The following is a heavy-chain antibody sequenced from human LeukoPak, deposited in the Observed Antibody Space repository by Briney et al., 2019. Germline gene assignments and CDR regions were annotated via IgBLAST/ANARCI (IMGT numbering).Heavy chain of an antibody. Sequence: ASVKVSCKASGYSFTSHYMHWVRQAPGQGLEWMGLINPRGTATRYAESFQGRLTLTRDLSTSTDYMELSSLRSDDTAVYFCARLTIGDYGDRESGFDYWGQGTLVTVSS. CDR2: INPRGTAT. V-gene: IGHV1-46*01. CDR1: GYSFTSHY. D-gene: IGHD4-17*01. CDR3: ARLTIGDYGDRESGFDY. J-gene: IGHJ4*02.